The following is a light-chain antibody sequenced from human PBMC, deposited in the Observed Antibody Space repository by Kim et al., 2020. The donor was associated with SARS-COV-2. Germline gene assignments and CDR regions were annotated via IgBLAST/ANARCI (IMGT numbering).Light chain of an antibody. CDR2: GAS. CDR3: QQYYNLYT. J-gene: IGKJ2*01. Sequence: EIVVTQSPATLSVSPGESATLSCRASESISTSLAWYQQRSGQVPRLLIHGASTRAAGVPTRFTGRGSGMEFTLTINSLQSEDFAVYYCQQYYNLYTLGQGTKLEI. V-gene: IGKV3D-15*01. CDR1: ESISTS.